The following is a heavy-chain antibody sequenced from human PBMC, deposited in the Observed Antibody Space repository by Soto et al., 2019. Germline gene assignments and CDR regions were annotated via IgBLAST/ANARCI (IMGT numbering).Heavy chain of an antibody. CDR3: ARDRHRAAMGFYYYYGMDV. D-gene: IGHD2-2*01. CDR2: ISAYNGNT. V-gene: IGHV1-18*01. Sequence: GASVKVSCKASGYTFTSYGISWVRQAPGQGLEWMGWISAYNGNTNYAQKLQGRVTMTTDTSTSTAYMELRSLRSDDTAVYYCARDRHRAAMGFYYYYGMDVWGQGTTVTVSS. J-gene: IGHJ6*02. CDR1: GYTFTSYG.